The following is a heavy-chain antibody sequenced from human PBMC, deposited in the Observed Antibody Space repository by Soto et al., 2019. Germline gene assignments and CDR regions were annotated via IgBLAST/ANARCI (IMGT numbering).Heavy chain of an antibody. D-gene: IGHD1-26*01. CDR1: GYTFTAYS. V-gene: IGHV1-3*01. CDR2: INACNGDT. J-gene: IGHJ4*02. CDR3: AGVRDRFEWGCFDS. Sequence: QVQLVQAGAGLRKPGASVKIACKASGYTFTAYSIHWVRHAPGQSLEWMGWINACNGDTKSSQRFQGRVTLTTDTSAPTCFMELNTLTSEDTAVYFCAGVRDRFEWGCFDSWGQGTVVTVSS.